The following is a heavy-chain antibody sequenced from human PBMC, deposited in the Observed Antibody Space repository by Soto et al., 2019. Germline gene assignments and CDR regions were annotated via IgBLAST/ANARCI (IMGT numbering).Heavy chain of an antibody. Sequence: PRGSLRLSCAASGFAFSSYSMNLVRQSPGKGLEWVSAISSSSSYIYYADSVKGRFTISRDNAKNSLYLQMNSLRAEDTAVYYCARAGHSSTWRSGLDVWGKGTRITFYS. J-gene: IGHJ6*04. CDR1: GFAFSSYS. V-gene: IGHV3-21*01. CDR3: ARAGHSSTWRSGLDV. D-gene: IGHD6-13*01. CDR2: ISSSSSYI.